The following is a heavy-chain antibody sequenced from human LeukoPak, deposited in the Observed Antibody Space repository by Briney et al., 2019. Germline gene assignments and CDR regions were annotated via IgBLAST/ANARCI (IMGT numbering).Heavy chain of an antibody. J-gene: IGHJ6*02. V-gene: IGHV4-34*01. CDR2: INHSGST. CDR1: GGSFSGYY. CDR3: ARGPGYSYGFHTYYYYGMDV. D-gene: IGHD5-18*01. Sequence: PSETLSLTCAVYGGSFSGYYWSWIRQPPGKGLEWIGEINHSGSTNYNPSLKSRVTISVDTSKNQFSQKLSSVTAADTAVYYCARGPGYSYGFHTYYYYGMDVWGQGTTVTVSS.